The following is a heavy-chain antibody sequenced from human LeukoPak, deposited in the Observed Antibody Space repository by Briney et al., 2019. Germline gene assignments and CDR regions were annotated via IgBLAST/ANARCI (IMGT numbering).Heavy chain of an antibody. V-gene: IGHV5-51*01. J-gene: IGHJ4*02. CDR2: IYPGDSDT. CDR3: ARRVNWSSAIDH. CDR1: GYTFTSYC. D-gene: IGHD1-1*01. Sequence: GESLTISCKGSGYTFTSYCIGWVRQMPGKGLEWMGIIYPGDSDTRYSPSFQGQVTISADKSITTAYLQWSSLKASDTAMYYCARRVNWSSAIDHWGQGTLVTVSS.